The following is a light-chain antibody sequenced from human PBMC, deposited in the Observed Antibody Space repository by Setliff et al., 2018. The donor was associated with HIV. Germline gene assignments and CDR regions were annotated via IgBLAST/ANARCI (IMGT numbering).Light chain of an antibody. CDR2: EAS. CDR3: CSFVVGHTFV. Sequence: QSALAQPASVSGSPGQSLTISCSGTSSDGLTNDLVSWYQQHPGKAPKLIIHEASKRPSGVPNRFSGSKSGNTASLTISGLQAEDEADYYCCSFVVGHTFVFGTGTKVTVL. J-gene: IGLJ1*01. V-gene: IGLV2-23*01. CDR1: SSDGLTNDL.